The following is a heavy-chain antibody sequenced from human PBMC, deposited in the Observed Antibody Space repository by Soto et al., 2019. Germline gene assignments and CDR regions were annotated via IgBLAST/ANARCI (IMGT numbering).Heavy chain of an antibody. J-gene: IGHJ6*02. D-gene: IGHD2-2*01. V-gene: IGHV3-33*01. CDR1: GFTFSSYG. CDR2: IWYDGSNK. Sequence: PGGSLRLSCAASGFTFSSYGMHWVRQAPGKGLECVAVIWYDGSNKYYADSVKGRFTISRDNSKNTLYLQMNSLRAEDTAVYYCARDLLPAAAWYYGMDVWGQGTTVTVSS. CDR3: ARDLLPAAAWYYGMDV.